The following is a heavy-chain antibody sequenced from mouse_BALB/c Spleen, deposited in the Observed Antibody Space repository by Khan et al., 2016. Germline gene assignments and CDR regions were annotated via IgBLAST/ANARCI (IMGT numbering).Heavy chain of an antibody. CDR1: GFTFSDYY. CDR2: ISNGGGST. V-gene: IGHV5-12*02. Sequence: EVQLQESGGGLVQPGGSLKLSCATSGFTFSDYYMYWVRQTPEKRLEWVAYISNGGGSTYYPDTVKGRFTISRDNAKNTLYLQMSRLKSEDTAVYDCARKGYGYDYAIDYWGQGTSVTVSS. J-gene: IGHJ4*01. CDR3: ARKGYGYDYAIDY. D-gene: IGHD2-14*01.